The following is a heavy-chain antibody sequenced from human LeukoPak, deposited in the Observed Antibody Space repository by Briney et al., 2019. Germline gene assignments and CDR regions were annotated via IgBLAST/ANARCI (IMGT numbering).Heavy chain of an antibody. D-gene: IGHD5-24*01. Sequence: PSETLSLTCTVSGVSISSYHWTWIRQPPGERLEWIGHIYNSGSTNYNPSLRGRVTISLDTSKNQVSLKLSSVTAADTAMYYCARKDGDGWGQGTLDTVSS. CDR2: IYNSGST. CDR3: ARKDGDG. J-gene: IGHJ4*02. V-gene: IGHV4-59*01. CDR1: GVSISSYH.